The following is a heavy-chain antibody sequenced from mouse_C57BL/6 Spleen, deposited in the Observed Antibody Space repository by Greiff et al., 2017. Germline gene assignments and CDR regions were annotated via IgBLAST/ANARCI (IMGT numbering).Heavy chain of an antibody. CDR2: INYDGSST. Sequence: EVKLVESEGGLVQPGSSMKLSCTASGFTFSDYYMAWVRQVPEKGLEWVANINYDGSSTYYLDSLKSRFIISRDNAKNILYLQMSSLKSEDTATYYCARERNGYAMDYWGQGTSVTVSS. CDR3: ARERNGYAMDY. CDR1: GFTFSDYY. J-gene: IGHJ4*01. V-gene: IGHV5-16*01.